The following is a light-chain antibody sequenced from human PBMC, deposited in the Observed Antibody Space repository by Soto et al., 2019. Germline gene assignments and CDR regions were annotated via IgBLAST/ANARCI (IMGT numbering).Light chain of an antibody. CDR3: QQSYSTPYT. V-gene: IGKV1-39*01. CDR1: QSISSY. Sequence: DIQMTQSPSSQSASVGYRVTITCRASQSISSYLNWYQQKPGKAPKLLIYAASSLQSGVPSRFSGSGSGTDFTLTISSLQPEDFATYYCQQSYSTPYTFGQGTKLEIK. J-gene: IGKJ2*01. CDR2: AAS.